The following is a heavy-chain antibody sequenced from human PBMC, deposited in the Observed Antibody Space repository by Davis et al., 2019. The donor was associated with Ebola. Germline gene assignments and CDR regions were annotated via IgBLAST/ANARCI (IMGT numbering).Heavy chain of an antibody. CDR2: TSSGGSTT. V-gene: IGHV3-23*01. D-gene: IGHD4-23*01. CDR3: AKGGTPFLSAYGGNSPLDY. Sequence: GGSLRLSCAASGFIFNNYAMTWVRQAPGRGLEWVSTTSSGGSTTYYADSVKGRFTISRDNSKNTLYLQMNSLRAEDTAVYYCAKGGTPFLSAYGGNSPLDYWGQGTLVTVSS. J-gene: IGHJ4*02. CDR1: GFIFNNYA.